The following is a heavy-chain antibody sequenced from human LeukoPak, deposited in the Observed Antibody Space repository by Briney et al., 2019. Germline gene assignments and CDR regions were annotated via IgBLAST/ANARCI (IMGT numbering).Heavy chain of an antibody. Sequence: SETLSLTCTVSGGSISSYYWSWIRQPPGKGLEWIGYIYYSGSTNYNPSLKSRLTISVDTSKNQFSLKLSSVTATDTAVYYCARIYGSGSSRWFDPLGQGTLVTVSS. J-gene: IGHJ5*02. V-gene: IGHV4-59*01. D-gene: IGHD3-10*01. CDR1: GGSISSYY. CDR2: IYYSGST. CDR3: ARIYGSGSSRWFDP.